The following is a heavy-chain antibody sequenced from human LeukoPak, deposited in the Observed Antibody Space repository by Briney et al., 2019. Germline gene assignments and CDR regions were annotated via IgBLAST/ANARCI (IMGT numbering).Heavy chain of an antibody. D-gene: IGHD2-2*01. Sequence: SETLSLTCAVYGGSFSGYYWSWIRQPPGKGLEWIGEINHSGSTNYNPSLKSRVTISVDTSKNQFSLKLSSVTAADTAVYYCARMRDQTHYYYYYMDVWGKGTTVTISS. V-gene: IGHV4-34*01. CDR2: INHSGST. CDR1: GGSFSGYY. CDR3: ARMRDQTHYYYYYMDV. J-gene: IGHJ6*03.